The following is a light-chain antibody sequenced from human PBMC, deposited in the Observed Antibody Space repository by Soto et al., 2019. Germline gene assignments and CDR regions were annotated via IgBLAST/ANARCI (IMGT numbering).Light chain of an antibody. Sequence: DIQLTQSPSFLSPSVGDRVTITCRASQGISSFLAWYQQKAGKAPKLLIYSASTLQSGVPPRFTGSGSGTEFTLTISSLQPEDFSSYYCQQLNRYPFFGGGTKVEIK. CDR1: QGISSF. CDR2: SAS. CDR3: QQLNRYPF. J-gene: IGKJ4*01. V-gene: IGKV1-9*01.